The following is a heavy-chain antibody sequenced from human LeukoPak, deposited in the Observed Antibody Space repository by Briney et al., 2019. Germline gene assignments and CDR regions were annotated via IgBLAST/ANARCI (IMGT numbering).Heavy chain of an antibody. V-gene: IGHV1-2*02. CDR2: INPNSGGT. J-gene: IGHJ5*02. D-gene: IGHD4/OR15-4a*01. Sequence: ASVKVSCKASGYIFTGYYIHWVRQAPGQGLEWMGWINPNSGGTNYAQKFQGRVTMTRDTSISTAYMELSRLRSDDTAVYYCARDPGAHTIDNCFDPWGQGTLVTVSS. CDR3: ARDPGAHTIDNCFDP. CDR1: GYIFTGYY.